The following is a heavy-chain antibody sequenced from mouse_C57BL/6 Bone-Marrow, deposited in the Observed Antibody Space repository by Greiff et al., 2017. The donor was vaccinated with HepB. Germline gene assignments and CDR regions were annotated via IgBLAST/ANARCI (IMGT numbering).Heavy chain of an antibody. D-gene: IGHD2-4*01. CDR2: IYPRDGST. V-gene: IGHV1-85*01. J-gene: IGHJ3*01. Sequence: QVQLQQSGPELVKPGASVKLSCKASGYTFTSYDINWVKQRPGQGLEWIGWIYPRDGSTKYNEKFKGKATLTVDTSSSTAYMELHSLTSEDSAVYFSARSGDYDGGPWVADRGQGTRVTVSA. CDR3: ARSGDYDGGPWVAD. CDR1: GYTFTSYD.